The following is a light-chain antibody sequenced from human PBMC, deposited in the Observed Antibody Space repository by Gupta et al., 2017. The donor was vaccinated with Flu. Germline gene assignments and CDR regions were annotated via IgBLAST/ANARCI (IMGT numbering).Light chain of an antibody. CDR3: MQALQTPLT. V-gene: IGKV2-28*01. J-gene: IGKJ4*01. CDR2: LGS. CDR1: QSLLHSNGYNY. Sequence: DIVMTQSPLSLPVTPGEPASISCRSSQSLLHSNGYNYLDWYLQKPGQSPQLLIYLGSTRAPGVPDRFSGSGSGTDFTLNISRVEAEDVGVYYCMQALQTPLTFGGGTKVEIK.